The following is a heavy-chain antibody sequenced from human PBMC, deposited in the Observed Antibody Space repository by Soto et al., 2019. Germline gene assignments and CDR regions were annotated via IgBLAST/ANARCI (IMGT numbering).Heavy chain of an antibody. J-gene: IGHJ4*02. Sequence: LRLSCAASGFTFSSYGMTWVRQAPGKGLEWVSFSSATGAGTYYADSVKGRFTISRDNSKNTLYLQMTSLRADDTTVYYCAKDRRAGGNYGFYSDFWGQGALVTVSS. CDR2: SSATGAGT. CDR3: AKDRRAGGNYGFYSDF. V-gene: IGHV3-23*01. CDR1: GFTFSSYG. D-gene: IGHD1-7*01.